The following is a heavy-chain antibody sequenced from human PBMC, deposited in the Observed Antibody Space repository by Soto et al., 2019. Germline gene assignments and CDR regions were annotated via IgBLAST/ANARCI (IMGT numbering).Heavy chain of an antibody. CDR1: GFTFGRYW. V-gene: IGHV3-7*03. CDR3: ARGLYDLSP. CDR2: IKHDGSVE. D-gene: IGHD3-3*01. J-gene: IGHJ5*02. Sequence: PGGSLRLSCAASGFTFGRYWMTWVRQAPGKGLEWVTNIKHDGSVERYLDSVKGRFTISRDNAKNSLYLQMNSLRVDDTAVYYCARGLYDLSPWGQGTLVTVSS.